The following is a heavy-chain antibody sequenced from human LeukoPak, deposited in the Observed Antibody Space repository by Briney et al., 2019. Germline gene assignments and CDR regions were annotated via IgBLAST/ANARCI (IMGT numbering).Heavy chain of an antibody. CDR3: AKGGHDFNPFYW. J-gene: IGHJ4*02. Sequence: PGGSLRLSCAASGFTFSTYAMGWVRQAPGKGLEWVSSIKGSGGDPFYADSVKGRFTISRDNSKNMLFLQLNSLRAEDSAVYYCAKGGHDFNPFYWWGQGTPVTVSS. V-gene: IGHV3-23*01. CDR1: GFTFSTYA. D-gene: IGHD2-21*02. CDR2: IKGSGGDP.